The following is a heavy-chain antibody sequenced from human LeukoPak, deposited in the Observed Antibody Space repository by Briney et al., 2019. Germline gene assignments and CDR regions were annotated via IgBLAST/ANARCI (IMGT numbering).Heavy chain of an antibody. D-gene: IGHD1-26*01. CDR1: GFTFSSYA. CDR2: ISGSGGST. J-gene: IGHJ4*02. Sequence: PGGSLRLSCAASGFTFSSYAMSWVRQAPGKGLEWVSAISGSGGSTYYADSVKGRFTISRDNSKNTLYLQMNSLRAEDTAVYYCARGLWPPGRSGSYTYWGQGTLVTVSS. V-gene: IGHV3-23*01. CDR3: ARGLWPPGRSGSYTY.